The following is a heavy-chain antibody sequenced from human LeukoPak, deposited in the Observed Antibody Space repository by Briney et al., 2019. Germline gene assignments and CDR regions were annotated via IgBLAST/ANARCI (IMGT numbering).Heavy chain of an antibody. CDR3: ARGLDTAMVPPGY. V-gene: IGHV4-39*07. D-gene: IGHD5-18*01. Sequence: SETLSLTCTVSGGSISSTSFYWGWIRQPPGKGLEWIGSISYNGRTYYDPSLKSRVTISVDTSKNQFSLKLSSVTAADTAVYYCARGLDTAMVPPGYWGQGTLVTVSS. CDR1: GGSISSTSFY. J-gene: IGHJ4*02. CDR2: ISYNGRT.